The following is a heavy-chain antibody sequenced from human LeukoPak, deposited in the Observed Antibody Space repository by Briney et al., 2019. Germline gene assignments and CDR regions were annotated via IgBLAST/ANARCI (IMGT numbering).Heavy chain of an antibody. J-gene: IGHJ4*02. CDR3: ARGPYSGYDL. CDR2: ISGNGVST. D-gene: IGHD5-12*01. CDR1: GFTFSSYA. V-gene: IGHV3-64*01. Sequence: GGSLRLSCAASGFTFSSYAMHWVRQAPGKGLEYVSAISGNGVSTDYANSVKGRFTISRDNSKNSLYLQMNSLRAEDTAVYYCARGPYSGYDLWGQGTLVTVSS.